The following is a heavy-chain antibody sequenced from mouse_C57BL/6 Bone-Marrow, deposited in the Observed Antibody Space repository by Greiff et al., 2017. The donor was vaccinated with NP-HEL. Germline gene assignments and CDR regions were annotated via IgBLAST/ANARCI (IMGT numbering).Heavy chain of an antibody. CDR3: ARGGFYYGNYGWFAY. D-gene: IGHD2-1*01. J-gene: IGHJ3*01. CDR2: IDPTSGGT. CDR1: GYTFTSYW. Sequence: QVQLQQPGAELVKPGASVKLSCKASGYTFTSYWMHWVKQRPGRGLEWIGRIDPTSGGTKYNEKFKSKATLTVDKPSSTSYMQLSILTSEDSAVYYCARGGFYYGNYGWFAYWGQGTLVTVSA. V-gene: IGHV1-72*01.